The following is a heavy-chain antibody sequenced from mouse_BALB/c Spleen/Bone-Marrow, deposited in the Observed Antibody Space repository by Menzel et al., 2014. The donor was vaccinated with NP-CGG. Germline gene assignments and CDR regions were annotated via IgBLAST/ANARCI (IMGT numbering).Heavy chain of an antibody. Sequence: VKLMDTGAELVRPGASVKLSCKTSGYIFTNYWIHWVKQRSGQGLEWIARIYPGTGSTYYDEKFRGKATLTADISSSTAYIQLISLKSEDSAVYFCARFGLSFDYRGQGTPRTVSS. CDR2: IYPGTGST. J-gene: IGHJ2*01. D-gene: IGHD6-5*01. CDR1: GYIFTNYW. CDR3: ARFGLSFDY. V-gene: IGHV1-76*01.